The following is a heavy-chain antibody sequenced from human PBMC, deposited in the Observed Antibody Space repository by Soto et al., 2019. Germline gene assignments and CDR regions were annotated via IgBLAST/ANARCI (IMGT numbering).Heavy chain of an antibody. CDR1: GYTFTGYY. V-gene: IGHV1-2*04. Sequence: ASVKVSCKASGYTFTGYYMHWVRQAPGQGLEWMGWINPNSGGTNYAQKFQGWVTMTRDTSISTAYMELSRLRSDDTAVYYCALCHNSYSYDIYVCGQGTTLPISS. CDR3: ALCHNSYSYDIYV. J-gene: IGHJ6*02. CDR2: INPNSGGT. D-gene: IGHD2-8*01.